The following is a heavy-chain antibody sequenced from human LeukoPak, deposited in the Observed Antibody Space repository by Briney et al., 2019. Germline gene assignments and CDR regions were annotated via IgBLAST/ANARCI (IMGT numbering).Heavy chain of an antibody. J-gene: IGHJ4*02. Sequence: GRSLRLSCAASGFTFSSYGMHWVRQAPGKGLEWVAVISYDGSNKYYADSVKGRFTISRDNSKNTLYLQMNSLRAEDTAVYYCSTAGPRYYFDYWGQGTLVTVSS. CDR3: STAGPRYYFDY. CDR1: GFTFSSYG. V-gene: IGHV3-30*03. CDR2: ISYDGSNK.